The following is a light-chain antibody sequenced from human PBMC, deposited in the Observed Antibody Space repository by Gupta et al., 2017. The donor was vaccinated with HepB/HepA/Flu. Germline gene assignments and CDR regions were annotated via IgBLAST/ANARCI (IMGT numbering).Light chain of an antibody. CDR1: QSISSW. CDR2: KAS. CDR3: QQYNSYRT. Sequence: DIQMTQSPSTLSASIGDRVTITCRASQSISSWLAWYQQKPGKAPKLLISKASSLESGVPSRFIGSGSGTEFTLTISSLQPDDFATYYCQQYNSYRTFGQGIKVEIK. V-gene: IGKV1-5*03. J-gene: IGKJ1*01.